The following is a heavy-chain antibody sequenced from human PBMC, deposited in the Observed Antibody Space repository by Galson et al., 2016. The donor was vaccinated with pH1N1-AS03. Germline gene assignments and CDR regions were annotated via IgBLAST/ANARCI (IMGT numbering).Heavy chain of an antibody. Sequence: SLRLSCAASGFRVSGDSMTWVRQAPGKGLEWVSVIHSGGGTYYAGSVKGRFSLARDNFKNTADLQMNRLRTEDTAVYYCARDLEMPTAHWGQGTLVTVSS. CDR3: ARDLEMPTAH. CDR2: IHSGGGT. D-gene: IGHD5-24*01. J-gene: IGHJ4*02. CDR1: GFRVSGDS. V-gene: IGHV3-53*05.